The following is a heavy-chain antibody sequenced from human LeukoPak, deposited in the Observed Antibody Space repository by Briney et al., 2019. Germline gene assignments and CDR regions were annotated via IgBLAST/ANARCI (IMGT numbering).Heavy chain of an antibody. J-gene: IGHJ4*02. CDR3: ARDLTGYSGSYSDY. V-gene: IGHV3-7*01. CDR2: IKQDGSEK. Sequence: PGGSLRLSCAASGFTFSSYWMSWVRQAPGKGLEWVANIKQDGSEKYYVDSVKGRSTISRDNAKNSLYLQMNSLRAEDTAVYYCARDLTGYSGSYSDYWGQGTLVTVSS. D-gene: IGHD1-26*01. CDR1: GFTFSSYW.